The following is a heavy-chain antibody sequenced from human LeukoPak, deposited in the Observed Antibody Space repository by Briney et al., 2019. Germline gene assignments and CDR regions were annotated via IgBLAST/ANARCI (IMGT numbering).Heavy chain of an antibody. Sequence: SETLSLTCTVSGDSITSSSHYWGWIRQPPGKGLEWIGSIYYSGSTYYTPSLKSRVIISVDTSKNQFSLKLSSVTAADTAVYYCARQGVGTYDYGDEGYYMDVWGKGTTVTISS. CDR2: IYYSGST. J-gene: IGHJ6*03. V-gene: IGHV4-39*01. CDR3: ARQGVGTYDYGDEGYYMDV. D-gene: IGHD4-17*01. CDR1: GDSITSSSHY.